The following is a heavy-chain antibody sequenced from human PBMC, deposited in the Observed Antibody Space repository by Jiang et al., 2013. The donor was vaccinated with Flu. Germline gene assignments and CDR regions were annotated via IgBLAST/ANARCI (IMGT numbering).Heavy chain of an antibody. D-gene: IGHD6-19*01. Sequence: VKVSCKASGYTFIDYYMHWVRQALDKGLSGWGGVNPNSGGTNYARKFQGRVTMTRDTSISTAYMEMTRLKSDDTAVYFCAAHPPPGWYAGHDYWGQGTLVTVSS. CDR3: AAHPPPGWYAGHDY. CDR2: VNPNSGGT. V-gene: IGHV1-2*02. CDR1: GYTFIDYY. J-gene: IGHJ4*02.